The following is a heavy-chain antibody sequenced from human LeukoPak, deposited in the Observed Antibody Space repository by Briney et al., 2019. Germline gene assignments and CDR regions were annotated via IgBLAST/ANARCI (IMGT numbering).Heavy chain of an antibody. CDR2: ISSSSSYI. Sequence: GGSLRLSCAASGFTFSSYSMNWVRQAPGKGLEWVSSISSSSSYIYYADSVKGRFAISRDNAKNSLYLQMNSLRAEDTAVYYCARVGYCSSTSCPGFDPWGQGTLVTVSS. CDR3: ARVGYCSSTSCPGFDP. V-gene: IGHV3-21*01. CDR1: GFTFSSYS. J-gene: IGHJ5*02. D-gene: IGHD2-2*01.